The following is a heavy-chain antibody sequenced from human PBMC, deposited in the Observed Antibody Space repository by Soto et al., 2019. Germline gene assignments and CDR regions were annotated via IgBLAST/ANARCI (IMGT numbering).Heavy chain of an antibody. V-gene: IGHV3-23*01. D-gene: IGHD2-21*02. CDR2: ISGSGGST. J-gene: IGHJ6*02. Sequence: EVQVLESGGGLVQPGGSLRLSCAVSGFTFSMYAMSWVRQAPGKGLEWVSAISGSGGSTDYADSVKGRFTISRDNSKNTQYLQMNSLRAEDTAVYYCAKDHLCGGNCWGYYGMDVWGQGTTVTVSS. CDR1: GFTFSMYA. CDR3: AKDHLCGGNCWGYYGMDV.